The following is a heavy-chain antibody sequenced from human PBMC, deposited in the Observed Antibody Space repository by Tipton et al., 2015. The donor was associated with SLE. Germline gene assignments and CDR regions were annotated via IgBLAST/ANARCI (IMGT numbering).Heavy chain of an antibody. V-gene: IGHV3-64*04. CDR2: ISSNGGST. CDR3: ARGELGYYDSSGRPRGAFDI. J-gene: IGHJ3*02. CDR1: GFTFSSYA. Sequence: SLRLSCSASGFTFSSYAMHWVRQAPGKGLEYVSAISSNGGSTYYADSVKGGFTISRENAKNSLYLQVNSLRAGDTAVYYCARGELGYYDSSGRPRGAFDIWGQGTMVTVSS. D-gene: IGHD3-22*01.